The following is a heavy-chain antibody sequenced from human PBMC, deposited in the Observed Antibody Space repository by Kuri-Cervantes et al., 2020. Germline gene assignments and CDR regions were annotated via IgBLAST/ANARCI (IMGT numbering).Heavy chain of an antibody. Sequence: GESLKISCAASGFTFSSYAMSWVRQAPGKGLEWVSAISGSGGSTYYADSVKGRFTISRDNSKNTLYLQMNSLRAEDTAVYYCATYYYDSSGYSEYFQHWGQGTLVTVSS. CDR3: ATYYYDSSGYSEYFQH. V-gene: IGHV3-23*01. J-gene: IGHJ1*01. CDR1: GFTFSSYA. CDR2: ISGSGGST. D-gene: IGHD3-22*01.